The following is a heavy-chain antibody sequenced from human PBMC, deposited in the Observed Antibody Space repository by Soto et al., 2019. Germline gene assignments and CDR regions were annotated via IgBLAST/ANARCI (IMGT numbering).Heavy chain of an antibody. CDR3: AKGPTYYYDSSGYFDY. CDR1: GFTFSRYA. D-gene: IGHD3-22*01. J-gene: IGHJ4*02. Sequence: GGSLRLSCAASGFTFSRYAMSWVRQAPGKGLEWVSAISGSGGGTYYADSVKGRFTISRDNSKNTLYLQMNSLRAEDTAVYYCAKGPTYYYDSSGYFDYWGQGTLFTVSS. CDR2: ISGSGGGT. V-gene: IGHV3-23*01.